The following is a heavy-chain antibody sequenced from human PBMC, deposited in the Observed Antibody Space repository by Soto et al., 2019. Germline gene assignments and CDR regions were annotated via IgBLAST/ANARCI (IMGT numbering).Heavy chain of an antibody. V-gene: IGHV3-23*01. CDR1: GFTFSSDA. CDR2: ISGSGGST. Sequence: GGALRLSCAASGFTFSSDAMSLVRHAPGKGLEWVSAISGSGGSTYYADSVKGRFTISRDNSKNTLYLQMNSLRAEDTAVHHCAKPNLVLNNNDYYYYGMDVWGQXSTVTVSS. D-gene: IGHD1-1*01. J-gene: IGHJ6*02. CDR3: AKPNLVLNNNDYYYYGMDV.